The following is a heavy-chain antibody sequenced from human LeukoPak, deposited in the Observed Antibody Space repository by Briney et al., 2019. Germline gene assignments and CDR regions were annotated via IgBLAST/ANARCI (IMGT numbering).Heavy chain of an antibody. Sequence: SETXXLTCTVSGYSISSGYYWGWIGPPPGKGMEWIGISYDSGRTDYNPSLKRRVNISEDTSKNQLSLKLSSVTAADTAVYYCARDRKGATGYWGQGTLVTVSS. CDR2: SYDSGRT. CDR3: ARDRKGATGY. CDR1: GYSISSGYY. D-gene: IGHD1-26*01. J-gene: IGHJ4*02. V-gene: IGHV4-38-2*02.